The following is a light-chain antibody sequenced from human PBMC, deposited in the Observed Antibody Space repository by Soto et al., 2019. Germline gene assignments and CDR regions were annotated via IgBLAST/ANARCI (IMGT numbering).Light chain of an antibody. CDR3: QQVDRPPLT. J-gene: IGKJ4*01. CDR2: SAS. Sequence: DIQLNQSPSFLSASIGDRVSLSCRASQDITKYLAWFHQKPGRAPKLLIYSASTLHVGVPARFSGGGSGTEFTLTINSLQAEDFATYYCQQVDRPPLTFGGGTKVEIK. CDR1: QDITKY. V-gene: IGKV1-9*01.